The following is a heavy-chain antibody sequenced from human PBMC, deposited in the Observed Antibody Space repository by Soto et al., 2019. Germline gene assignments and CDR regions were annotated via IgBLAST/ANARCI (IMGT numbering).Heavy chain of an antibody. Sequence: QVQLQESGPGLVKPSETLSLTCTVSGGSISSYYWSWIRQPPGKGLEWIGYIYYSGSTNYNPSLKSRVTISVDTSKNQFSRKLSSVTAADTAVYYCARGGDNWNHWGQGTLVTVSS. D-gene: IGHD1-20*01. J-gene: IGHJ5*02. CDR2: IYYSGST. V-gene: IGHV4-59*01. CDR1: GGSISSYY. CDR3: ARGGDNWNH.